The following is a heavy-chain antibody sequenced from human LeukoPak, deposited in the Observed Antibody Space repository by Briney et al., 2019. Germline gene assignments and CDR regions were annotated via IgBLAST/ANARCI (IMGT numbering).Heavy chain of an antibody. CDR3: ARVPEGVVVTPNYSFDY. D-gene: IGHD3-22*01. V-gene: IGHV1-69*05. Sequence: ASVKVSCKASGGTFSSYAISWVRQAPGQGLEWMGRIIPIFGTANYAQKFQGRVTITTDESTSTAYMELSSLRSEDTAVYYCARVPEGVVVTPNYSFDYWGQGTLVTVSS. CDR1: GGTFSSYA. CDR2: IIPIFGTA. J-gene: IGHJ4*02.